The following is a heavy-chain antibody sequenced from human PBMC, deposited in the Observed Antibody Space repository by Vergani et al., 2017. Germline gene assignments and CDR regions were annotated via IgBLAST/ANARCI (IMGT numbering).Heavy chain of an antibody. Sequence: QVQLVQSGAEVKKPGASVKVSCKTSGYTFTDYYINWVRQAPGQGLEWMGWISPHTADTDYAHALKGRVSMTLDTSITTAYLELSRLTSDDTAVYYCAREQWLPIDYFDYWGQGTLVTVSS. CDR1: GYTFTDYY. CDR3: AREQWLPIDYFDY. V-gene: IGHV1-2*02. J-gene: IGHJ4*02. D-gene: IGHD6-19*01. CDR2: ISPHTADT.